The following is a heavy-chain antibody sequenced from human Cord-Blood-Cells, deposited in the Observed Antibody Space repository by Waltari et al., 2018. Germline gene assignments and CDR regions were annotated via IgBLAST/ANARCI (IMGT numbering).Heavy chain of an antibody. J-gene: IGHJ4*02. Sequence: QVQLVQSGAEVKKPGASVKVSCKASGYTFTGYYMHWVRQAPGQGLEWMERIYPNSGGTNYAQKFQGRVTMTRDTSSSTAYMELSRLRSDDTVVYYCARGPYSSSWYYFDYWGQGTLVTVSS. CDR3: ARGPYSSSWYYFDY. D-gene: IGHD6-13*01. CDR1: GYTFTGYY. CDR2: IYPNSGGT. V-gene: IGHV1-2*05.